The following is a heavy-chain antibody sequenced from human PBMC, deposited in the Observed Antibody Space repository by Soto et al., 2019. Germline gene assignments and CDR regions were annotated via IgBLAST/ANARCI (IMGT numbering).Heavy chain of an antibody. CDR2: IYYSGST. D-gene: IGHD6-6*01. CDR1: GGSISSSSYC. Sequence: SETLSLTCTVSGGSISSSSYCWGWIRQPPGKGLEWIGSIYYSGSTYYNPSLKSRVTISVDTSKNQFSLKLSSVTAADTAVYYCAREDDSSSSYYWGQGTLVTVSS. J-gene: IGHJ4*02. CDR3: AREDDSSSSYY. V-gene: IGHV4-39*07.